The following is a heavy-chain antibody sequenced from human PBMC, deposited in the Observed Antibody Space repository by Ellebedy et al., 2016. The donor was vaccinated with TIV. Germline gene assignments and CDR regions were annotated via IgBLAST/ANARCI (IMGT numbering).Heavy chain of an antibody. Sequence: AASVKVSCKASGYTFTNYYIHWVRQAPGQGLEWMGVVNPNRRSATYAQTLQGRVTMTSDTSTRTVYMELNSLISEDTAVYCCARAFYGSGARFDYWGQGTLVTVSS. CDR1: GYTFTNYY. J-gene: IGHJ4*02. D-gene: IGHD3-10*01. CDR3: ARAFYGSGARFDY. V-gene: IGHV1-46*04. CDR2: VNPNRRSA.